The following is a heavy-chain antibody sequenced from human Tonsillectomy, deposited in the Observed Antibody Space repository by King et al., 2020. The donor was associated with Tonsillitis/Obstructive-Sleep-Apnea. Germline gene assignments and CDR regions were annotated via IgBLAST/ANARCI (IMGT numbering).Heavy chain of an antibody. V-gene: IGHV3-72*01. J-gene: IGHJ3*02. CDR2: TRNEADSYTT. CDR3: ARVLVIVPAAMQGGGAFDI. CDR1: GFTFSDHN. Sequence: VQLVESGGGLVQPGGSLRLSCEASGFTFSDHNMGWVRQAPGKGLEWVGRTRNEADSYTTQYAASVKDRFTISRDDSKNSLYLQMNNLKSEDTAVYYCARVLVIVPAAMQGGGAFDIWGQGTMVTVSS. D-gene: IGHD2-2*01.